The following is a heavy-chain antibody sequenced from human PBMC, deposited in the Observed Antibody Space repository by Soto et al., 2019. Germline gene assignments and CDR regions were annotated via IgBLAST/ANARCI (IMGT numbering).Heavy chain of an antibody. V-gene: IGHV3-30-3*01. CDR1: GFTFSSYA. CDR3: ARDTGDYPNWFDP. CDR2: ISYDGSNK. J-gene: IGHJ5*02. D-gene: IGHD4-17*01. Sequence: GGSLRLSCAASGFTFSSYAMHWVRQAPGKGLEWVAVISYDGSNKYYADSVKGRFTISRDNAKNSLYLQMNSLRAEDTAVYYCARDTGDYPNWFDPWGQGTLVTVSS.